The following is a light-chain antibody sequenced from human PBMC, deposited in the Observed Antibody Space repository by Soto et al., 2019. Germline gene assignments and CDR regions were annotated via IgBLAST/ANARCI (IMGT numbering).Light chain of an antibody. CDR1: SSDVGGYNY. Sequence: QSALTQPRSVSGSPGQSVTISCTGTSSDVGGYNYVSWYQQHPGKVPKLMIYDVNKRPSGVPDRFSGSKSGNTASLTISGLQAEDEADYYCCSYAGSYPVVFGGGTKLTVL. J-gene: IGLJ2*01. V-gene: IGLV2-11*01. CDR3: CSYAGSYPVV. CDR2: DVN.